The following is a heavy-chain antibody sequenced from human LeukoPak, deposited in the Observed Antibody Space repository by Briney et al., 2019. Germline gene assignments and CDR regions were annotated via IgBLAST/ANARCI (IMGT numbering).Heavy chain of an antibody. CDR3: ARHRYYYRSGSYYGAPYYMDV. D-gene: IGHD3-10*01. CDR1: GGSISSYY. J-gene: IGHJ6*03. Sequence: PSETLSLTCTVSGGSISSYYWGWIRQPPGNGLEWIGSIYYSGSTYYNPSLKSRVTIYVDTSKNHLSLKLSSVTAADTAVYYCARHRYYYRSGSYYGAPYYMDVWGKGTTVTISS. CDR2: IYYSGST. V-gene: IGHV4-39*01.